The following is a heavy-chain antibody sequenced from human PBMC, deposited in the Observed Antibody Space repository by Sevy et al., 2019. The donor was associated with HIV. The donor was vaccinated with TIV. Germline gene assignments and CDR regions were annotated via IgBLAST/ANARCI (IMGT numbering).Heavy chain of an antibody. CDR2: ISDTGTST. Sequence: GGSLRLSCAASGFTFRTFAMSWVRQAPGKGLQWVSSISDTGTSTYYADSVKGRFTISRDNSKNTLYLQMNSLRAEDTAVYYCARDHYDFWSGYYSGMDVWGQGTTVTVSS. CDR3: ARDHYDFWSGYYSGMDV. CDR1: GFTFRTFA. J-gene: IGHJ6*02. V-gene: IGHV3-23*01. D-gene: IGHD3-3*01.